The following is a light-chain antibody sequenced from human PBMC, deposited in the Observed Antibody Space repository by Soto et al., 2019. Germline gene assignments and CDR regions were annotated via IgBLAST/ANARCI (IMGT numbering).Light chain of an antibody. CDR3: CSYAGSITFYV. CDR2: KGS. CDR1: NSDVGSYNL. J-gene: IGLJ1*01. V-gene: IGLV2-23*01. Sequence: QSVLTQPASVSGPPGQSITISCSGTNSDVGSYNLVSWYQQHPGKAPKLVIYKGSERPSGVSNRFSGSKSGNTASLAISGLQAEDEADCYCCSYAGSITFYVFGTGTKVTVL.